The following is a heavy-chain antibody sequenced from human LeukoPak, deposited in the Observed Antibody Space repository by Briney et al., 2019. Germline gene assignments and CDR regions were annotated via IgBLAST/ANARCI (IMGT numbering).Heavy chain of an antibody. D-gene: IGHD6-13*01. CDR1: GGSISSGGYY. V-gene: IGHV4-31*03. Sequence: SETLSLTCTVSGGSISSGGYYWSWIRQHPGKGLEWIGYIYYSGSTYYNPSLKSRVTISVDTSKNQFSLKLSSVTAADTAVYYCATPWREQQLYPSLFDYWGQGTLVTVSS. J-gene: IGHJ4*02. CDR2: IYYSGST. CDR3: ATPWREQQLYPSLFDY.